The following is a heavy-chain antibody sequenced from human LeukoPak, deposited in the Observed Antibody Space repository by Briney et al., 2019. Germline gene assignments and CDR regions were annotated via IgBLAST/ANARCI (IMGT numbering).Heavy chain of an antibody. CDR2: ISGSGGST. CDR3: AKDWGYYYDSSGYYYFEY. CDR1: GFTFSNYA. J-gene: IGHJ4*02. V-gene: IGHV3-23*01. Sequence: PGGSLRLSCAASGFTFSNYAMSWVRQAPGKGPEWVSGISGSGGSTYYADSVKGRFTISRDNSKNTLYLQMNTLRGEDTAVYYCAKDWGYYYDSSGYYYFEYWGQGTLVTVSS. D-gene: IGHD3-22*01.